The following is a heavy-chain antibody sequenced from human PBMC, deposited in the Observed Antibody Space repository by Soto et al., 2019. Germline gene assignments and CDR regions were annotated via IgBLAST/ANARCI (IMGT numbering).Heavy chain of an antibody. CDR1: GGSISSSSYY. Sequence: QLQLQESGPGLVKPSETLSLTCTVSGGSISSSSYYWGWIRQPPAQGLEWFGSIYYSGSTYYNQSHKSRVSLHVDTAKNQSALKLSSVTAADTAVYYCARHSYGDVYYWGQGTLVTVSS. J-gene: IGHJ4*02. CDR3: ARHSYGDVYY. D-gene: IGHD5-18*01. V-gene: IGHV4-39*01. CDR2: IYYSGST.